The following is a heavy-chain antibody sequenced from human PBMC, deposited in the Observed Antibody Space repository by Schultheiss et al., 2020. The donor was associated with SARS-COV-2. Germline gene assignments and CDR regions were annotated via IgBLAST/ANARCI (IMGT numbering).Heavy chain of an antibody. CDR2: IIPIFGTA. CDR3: ATPPREHCSSTSCYISDY. CDR1: GYILTDLS. Sequence: SVKVSCQVSGYILTDLSMHWVRQAPGQGLEWMGGIIPIFGTANYAQKFQGRVTITADESTSTAYMELSSLRSEDTAVYYCATPPREHCSSTSCYISDYWGQGTLVTVSS. J-gene: IGHJ4*02. D-gene: IGHD2-2*02. V-gene: IGHV1-69*13.